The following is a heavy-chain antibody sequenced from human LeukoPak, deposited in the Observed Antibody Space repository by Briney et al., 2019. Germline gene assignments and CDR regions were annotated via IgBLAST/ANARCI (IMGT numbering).Heavy chain of an antibody. V-gene: IGHV4-34*01. CDR1: GGSFSGYY. CDR3: ARVRMVAATYYYYYGMDV. D-gene: IGHD2-15*01. J-gene: IGHJ6*02. CDR2: INRSGST. Sequence: PSETLSLTCAVYGGSFSGYYWSWIRQPPGKGLEWIGEINRSGSTNYNPSLKSRVTISVDTSKNQFSLKLSSVTAADTAVYYCARVRMVAATYYYYYGMDVWGQGTTVTVSS.